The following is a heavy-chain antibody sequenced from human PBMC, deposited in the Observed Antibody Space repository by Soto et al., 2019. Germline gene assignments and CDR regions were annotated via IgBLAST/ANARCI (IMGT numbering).Heavy chain of an antibody. CDR1: GYSFTGYW. V-gene: IGHV5-51*01. CDR3: ARSDYYYDSSGYYYYYYGMDV. Sequence: GESLKISCKGSGYSFTGYWIGWVRQMPGKGLEWMGIIYPGDSDTRYSPSFQGQVTISADKSISTAYLQWSSLKASDTAMYYCARSDYYYDSSGYYYYYYGMDVWGQGTTVTVSS. CDR2: IYPGDSDT. D-gene: IGHD3-22*01. J-gene: IGHJ6*02.